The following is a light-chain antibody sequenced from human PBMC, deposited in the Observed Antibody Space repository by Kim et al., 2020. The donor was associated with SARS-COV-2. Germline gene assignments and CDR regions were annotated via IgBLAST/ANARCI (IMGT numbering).Light chain of an antibody. J-gene: IGKJ1*01. Sequence: DIVMTQSPDSLAASLGERATINCKSSQSVLASSNSKNYLSWYQQKPGQPPKLLIYWASTRESGVPDRFSGSGSGTDFTLTISSLQAEDVAVYYCQQYYSVPRTFGQGTKVDIK. CDR2: WAS. CDR3: QQYYSVPRT. V-gene: IGKV4-1*01. CDR1: QSVLASSNSKNY.